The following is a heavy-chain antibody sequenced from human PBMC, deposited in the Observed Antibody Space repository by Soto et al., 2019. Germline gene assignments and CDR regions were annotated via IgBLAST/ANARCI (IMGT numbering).Heavy chain of an antibody. CDR1: GYTFTSYG. V-gene: IGHV1-18*01. CDR3: ARDSGYCANGVCFRYDY. D-gene: IGHD2-8*01. J-gene: IGHJ4*02. CDR2: VSAYNGDT. Sequence: QPQLVQSGAEVKKPGASVTVSCKASGYTFTSYGISWVRQAPGQGLEWMGWVSAYNGDTSYAQNFQGRVTMTTDTSTSTAYMDLRSLRSDDTATYYCARDSGYCANGVCFRYDYWGQGTLVTVSS.